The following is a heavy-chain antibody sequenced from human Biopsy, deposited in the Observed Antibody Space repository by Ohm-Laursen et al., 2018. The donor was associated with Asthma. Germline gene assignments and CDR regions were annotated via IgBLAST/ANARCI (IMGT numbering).Heavy chain of an antibody. D-gene: IGHD6-19*01. Sequence: GTLSLTRRVDGRPISRFYWRWIRESPKKGLEWMGDVYWTGSTNYNPSLRSRITMSVDTSKNRMFLELTSVTAADTAIYYCVRAVRNEQWLAPFDYWGQGKPVTVSS. V-gene: IGHV4-59*13. J-gene: IGHJ4*02. CDR1: GRPISRFY. CDR3: VRAVRNEQWLAPFDY. CDR2: VYWTGST.